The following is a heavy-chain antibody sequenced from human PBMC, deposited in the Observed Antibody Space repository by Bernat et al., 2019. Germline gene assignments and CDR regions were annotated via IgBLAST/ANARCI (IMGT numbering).Heavy chain of an antibody. V-gene: IGHV3-15*07. CDR1: GFTFSNAW. Sequence: EVQLVESGGGLVKPGGSLRLSCAASGFTFSNAWMNWVRQAPGKGLEWVGRIKSKTDGGTTDYAAPVKGRFTISRDDSKNTLYLQMNSMKTEDTAVYYCTTGPSRCSGGSCYRDYWGQGTLVTVSS. CDR3: TTGPSRCSGGSCYRDY. D-gene: IGHD2-15*01. J-gene: IGHJ4*02. CDR2: IKSKTDGGTT.